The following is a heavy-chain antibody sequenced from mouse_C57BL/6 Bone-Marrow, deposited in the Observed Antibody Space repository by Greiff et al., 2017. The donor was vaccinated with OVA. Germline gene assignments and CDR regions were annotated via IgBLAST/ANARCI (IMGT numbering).Heavy chain of an antibody. D-gene: IGHD2-1*01. CDR2: ISSGGDYI. CDR1: GFTFSSYA. Sequence: EVQGVESGEGLVKPGGSLKLSCAASGFTFSSYAMSWVRQTPEKRLEWVAYISSGGDYIYYADTVKGRFTISRDNARNTLYLQMSSLKSEDTAMYYCTRGIYYGKGYWYFDVWGTGTTVTVSS. J-gene: IGHJ1*03. V-gene: IGHV5-9-1*02. CDR3: TRGIYYGKGYWYFDV.